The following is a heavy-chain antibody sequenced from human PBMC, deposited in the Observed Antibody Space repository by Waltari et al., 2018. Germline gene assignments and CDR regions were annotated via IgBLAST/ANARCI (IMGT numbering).Heavy chain of an antibody. V-gene: IGHV3-11*01. CDR3: ARAREHSSDFWNGFSFYFDQ. J-gene: IGHJ4*02. D-gene: IGHD3-3*01. CDR1: GFSFSDYY. CDR2: MDSGGSAI. Sequence: QVQLVESGGGSVKPGGSLRLSCTASGFSFSDYYMSWIRQAPGKGLEWISYMDSGGSAIHYADSVQGRFTISGNNAKSSLYLQMNSLRADDTAVYYCARAREHSSDFWNGFSFYFDQWGQGTLVTVSS.